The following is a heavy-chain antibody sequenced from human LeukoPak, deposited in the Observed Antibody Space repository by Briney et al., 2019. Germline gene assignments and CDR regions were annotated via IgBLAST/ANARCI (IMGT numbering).Heavy chain of an antibody. CDR2: ISSSSTYI. CDR3: ARAEGSGSSFDY. V-gene: IGHV3-21*01. Sequence: GGSLRLSCAASGFTFSGYSMNWVRQAPGKGLEWVSSISSSSTYIYYADSVKGRFTISRDNAKNSLYLQMNSLRVEDTAVYYCARAEGSGSSFDYWGQGTLVTVSS. D-gene: IGHD3-10*01. J-gene: IGHJ4*02. CDR1: GFTFSGYS.